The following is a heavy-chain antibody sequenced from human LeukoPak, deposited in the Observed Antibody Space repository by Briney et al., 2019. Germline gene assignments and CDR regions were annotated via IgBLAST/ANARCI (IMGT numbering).Heavy chain of an antibody. CDR2: FDPEDGET. Sequence: GASVKVSCKVSGYTLTELSMHWVRQAPGKGLEWMGGFDPEDGETIYTQKFQGRVTMTEDTSTDTAYMGLRSLRSDDTAVYYCARVSGTYAPLDYWGQGTLVTVSS. V-gene: IGHV1-24*01. D-gene: IGHD1-26*01. J-gene: IGHJ4*02. CDR3: ARVSGTYAPLDY. CDR1: GYTLTELS.